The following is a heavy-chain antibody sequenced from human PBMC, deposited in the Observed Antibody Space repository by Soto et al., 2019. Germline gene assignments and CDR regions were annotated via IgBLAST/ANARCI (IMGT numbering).Heavy chain of an antibody. D-gene: IGHD2-21*02. J-gene: IGHJ4*02. V-gene: IGHV1-3*01. CDR2: INAGNGNT. Sequence: QVQLVQSGAEVKKPGASVKVSCKASGYTFTSYAMHWVRQAPGQRLEWMGWINAGNGNTKYSQKFQGRVTITRDTSASTANMELTSLRSEDTAVSYCARSIVVVTALDYWGQGTLVTVSS. CDR1: GYTFTSYA. CDR3: ARSIVVVTALDY.